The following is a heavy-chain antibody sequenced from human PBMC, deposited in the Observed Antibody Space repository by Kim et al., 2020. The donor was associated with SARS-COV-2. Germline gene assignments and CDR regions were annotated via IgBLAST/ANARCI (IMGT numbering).Heavy chain of an antibody. D-gene: IGHD6-13*01. Sequence: PTYAQGFTGRFVFSLDTSVSTAYLQISSLKAEDTAVYYCARGARIAAADYWGQGTLVTVSS. V-gene: IGHV7-4-1*02. J-gene: IGHJ4*02. CDR2: P. CDR3: ARGARIAAADY.